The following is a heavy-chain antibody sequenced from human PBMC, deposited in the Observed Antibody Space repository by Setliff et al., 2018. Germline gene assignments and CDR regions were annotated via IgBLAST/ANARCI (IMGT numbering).Heavy chain of an antibody. CDR1: GGSISSYY. Sequence: PLETLSLTCTVSGGSISSYYWSWIRQPPGKGLEWIGYIYYSGSTNYNPSLKSRVTISVDTSKNQFSLKLSSVTAADTAVYYCARLGGGYYYYMDVWGKGTTVTVSS. CDR2: IYYSGST. J-gene: IGHJ6*03. CDR3: ARLGGGYYYYMDV. D-gene: IGHD3-16*01. V-gene: IGHV4-59*08.